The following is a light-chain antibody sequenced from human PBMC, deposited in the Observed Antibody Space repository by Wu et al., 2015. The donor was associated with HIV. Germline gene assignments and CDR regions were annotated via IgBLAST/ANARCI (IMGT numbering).Light chain of an antibody. CDR1: EDVRNY. CDR2: GAS. J-gene: IGKJ4*01. Sequence: EVVLTQSPATLSLSPGERATLSCRASEDVRNYLAWYQQNPGQAPRLLIYGASSRATGIPARFSGSGSGTDFTLTITSLEPEDFAVYYCQQRANWLTFGGGTKVELK. CDR3: QQRANWLT. V-gene: IGKV3-11*01.